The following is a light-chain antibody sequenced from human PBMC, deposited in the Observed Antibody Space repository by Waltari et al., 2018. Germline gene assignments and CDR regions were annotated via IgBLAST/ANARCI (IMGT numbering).Light chain of an antibody. Sequence: DIQMTQSPSSLSASVGARVTITCRASQSINTYLNWYQQKPGRAPKVLIYIASNLQTGVPSRFSGSGSGTVFTLTISSLQPEDFATYYCQQTYTTPPTFGQGTKLEIK. V-gene: IGKV1-39*01. CDR3: QQTYTTPPT. CDR2: IAS. J-gene: IGKJ2*01. CDR1: QSINTY.